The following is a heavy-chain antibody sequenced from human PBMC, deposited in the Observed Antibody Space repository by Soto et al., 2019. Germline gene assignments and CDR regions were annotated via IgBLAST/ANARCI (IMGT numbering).Heavy chain of an antibody. V-gene: IGHV3-23*01. CDR1: VFTFSSHA. D-gene: IGHD6-19*01. J-gene: IGHJ6*02. CDR2: ISYGRDNT. CDR3: AKDFDSYSSGRYGMDV. Sequence: GGSLRLSCAASVFTFSSHAMSWVRQARGKGLEWVSTISYGRDNTYSADSVKGRFTISRDNSKNTLYLQMNSLRAEDTAVYYCAKDFDSYSSGRYGMDVWGQGTTGTGS.